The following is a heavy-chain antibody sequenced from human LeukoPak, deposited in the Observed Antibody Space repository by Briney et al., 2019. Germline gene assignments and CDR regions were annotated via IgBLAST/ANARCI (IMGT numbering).Heavy chain of an antibody. CDR3: AKDMGSRATNFDC. Sequence: GGSLRLSCAASGFTFSSYGMHWVRQAPGKGLEWVAVISYDGSNKYYADSVKGRFTISRDNSKNTLYLQMNSLRAEDTAVYYCAKDMGSRATNFDCWGQGTLVSVSS. CDR2: ISYDGSNK. D-gene: IGHD1-26*01. V-gene: IGHV3-30*18. CDR1: GFTFSSYG. J-gene: IGHJ4*02.